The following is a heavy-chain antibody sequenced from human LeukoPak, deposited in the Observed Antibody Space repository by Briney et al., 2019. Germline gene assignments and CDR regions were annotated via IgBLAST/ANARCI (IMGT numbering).Heavy chain of an antibody. V-gene: IGHV3-11*04. CDR3: ARAIVGATIDYYYYYMDV. D-gene: IGHD1-26*01. J-gene: IGHJ6*03. Sequence: GGSLRLSCAASGFTFSDYYMSWIRQAPGKGLEWVSYISSSGSTIYYADSVKGRFTISRDNAKNSLYLQMNSLRAEDTAVYYCARAIVGATIDYYYYYMDVWGKGTTVTVSS. CDR1: GFTFSDYY. CDR2: ISSSGSTI.